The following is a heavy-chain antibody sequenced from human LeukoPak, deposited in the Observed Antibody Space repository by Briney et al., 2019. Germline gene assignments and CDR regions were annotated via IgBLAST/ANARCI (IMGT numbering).Heavy chain of an antibody. CDR3: VKPYSSGWGYFDY. CDR2: ISGSGGST. D-gene: IGHD6-19*01. J-gene: IGHJ4*02. Sequence: GGSLRLSCSASGFTFSSYTMHWVREAPGKGLEYVSAISGSGGSTYYADSVKGRFTISRDNSKNTLYLLMSSLRPEDTAVYYCVKPYSSGWGYFDYWGQGTLVTVSS. V-gene: IGHV3-64D*06. CDR1: GFTFSSYT.